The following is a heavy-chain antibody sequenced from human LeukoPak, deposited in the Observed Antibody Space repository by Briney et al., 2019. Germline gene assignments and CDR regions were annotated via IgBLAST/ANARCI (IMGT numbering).Heavy chain of an antibody. J-gene: IGHJ4*02. CDR2: ISGSGGST. V-gene: IGHV3-23*01. CDR1: GFTFSSFA. D-gene: IGHD2-15*01. Sequence: GGSLRLSCAASGFTFSSFAMSWVRQAPGKGLEWVSAISGSGGSTYYADSVKGRFSISRDNSKNTLYLQMNSLRAEDAAVYYCAKAELVGAAGAVGYWGQGTLVTVSS. CDR3: AKAELVGAAGAVGY.